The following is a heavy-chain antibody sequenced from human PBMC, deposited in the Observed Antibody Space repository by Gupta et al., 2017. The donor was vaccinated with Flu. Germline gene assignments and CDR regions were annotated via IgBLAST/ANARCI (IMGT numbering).Heavy chain of an antibody. CDR3: ARQSMVIEPVYFDD. V-gene: IGHV4-39*01. CDR1: GSISSSNYY. D-gene: IGHD5-18*01. CDR2: IDYSGYT. J-gene: IGHJ4*02. Sequence: GSISSSNYYWGWIRQPPGKGLEWIGSIDYSGYTYYNPSLKSRVIISVDTSKNQFSLKLSSVPAADTAVYYCARQSMVIEPVYFDDGGQGTLVTVSS.